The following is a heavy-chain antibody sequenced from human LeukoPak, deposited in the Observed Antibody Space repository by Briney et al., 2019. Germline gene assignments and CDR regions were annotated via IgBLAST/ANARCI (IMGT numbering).Heavy chain of an antibody. J-gene: IGHJ6*02. CDR1: GGSISSYY. Sequence: PSGTLSLTCTVSGGSISSYYWSWIRQPPGKGLEWIGYIYYSGGTNYNPSLKSQITISADTSKNQFSLRLSSMTAADTAVYYCARQLYYGMDVWGQGTTVTVYS. CDR2: IYYSGGT. CDR3: ARQLYYGMDV. D-gene: IGHD1-1*01. V-gene: IGHV4-59*01.